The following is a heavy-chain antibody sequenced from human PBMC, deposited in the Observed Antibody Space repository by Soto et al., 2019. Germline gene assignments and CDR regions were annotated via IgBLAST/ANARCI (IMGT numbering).Heavy chain of an antibody. CDR3: ARDATGTTLMGYYYYHGMDV. CDR2: IWYDGSNK. D-gene: IGHD1-1*01. V-gene: IGHV3-33*01. Sequence: GGSLRLSCAASGFTFSSYGMHWVRQAPGKGLEWVAVIWYDGSNKYYADSVKGRFTISRDNSKNTLYLQMNSLRAEDTAVYYCARDATGTTLMGYYYYHGMDVWGQGTTVTVSS. CDR1: GFTFSSYG. J-gene: IGHJ6*02.